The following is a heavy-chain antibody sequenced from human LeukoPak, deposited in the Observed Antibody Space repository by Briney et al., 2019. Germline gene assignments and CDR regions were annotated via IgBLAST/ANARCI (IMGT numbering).Heavy chain of an antibody. J-gene: IGHJ4*02. CDR2: IKQDGSEK. CDR3: ARDPSEWELLIFDY. D-gene: IGHD1-26*01. Sequence: GGSLRLSCAASGFTFSSYWMSWVRQAPGKGLEWVANIKQDGSEKYYVDSVKGRFTISRDNAKNSLYLQMNSLRAEDTAVYYCARDPSEWELLIFDYWGQGTLVTVSS. CDR1: GFTFSSYW. V-gene: IGHV3-7*01.